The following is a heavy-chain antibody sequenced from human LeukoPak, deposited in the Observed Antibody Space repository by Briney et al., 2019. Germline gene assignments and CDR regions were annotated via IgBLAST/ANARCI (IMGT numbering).Heavy chain of an antibody. J-gene: IGHJ6*03. V-gene: IGHV3-23*05. CDR2: VSISGENT. CDR1: GFTLGNYG. D-gene: IGHD2-15*01. Sequence: GGTLRLSCAASGFTLGNYGMTWVRQAPEKGLEWVSRVSISGENTYYADSVKGRFTISRDNSKNTLYLLMSSLRADDTAVYYCARGRGRNPSGYYYYMDVWGKGTTVTISS. CDR3: ARGRGRNPSGYYYYMDV.